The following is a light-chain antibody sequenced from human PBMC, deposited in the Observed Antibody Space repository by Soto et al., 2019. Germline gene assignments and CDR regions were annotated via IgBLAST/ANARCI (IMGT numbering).Light chain of an antibody. Sequence: QSALTQPASVSGSPGQSITISCTGTSSDVGSYNLVSWYQQHPGKAPKLMIYEGSKRPSGVSNRFSGSKSGNTASLTISGLQAEDEDDYYRCSYAGSSTAVVFGGGTKLTVL. CDR1: SSDVGSYNL. CDR3: CSYAGSSTAVV. V-gene: IGLV2-23*01. CDR2: EGS. J-gene: IGLJ2*01.